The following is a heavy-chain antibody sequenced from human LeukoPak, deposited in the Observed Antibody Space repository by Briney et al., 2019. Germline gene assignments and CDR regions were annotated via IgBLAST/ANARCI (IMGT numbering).Heavy chain of an antibody. CDR2: IYPSGSTT. CDR3: ARGHKVGYYYYFYMDV. Sequence: SETLSLTCSVSVGSISSYYWNWFRQPAGKGLEWIGRIYPSGSTTNYNPSLESRVTISVDKSESQFSLKVTSVTAADTAVYFCARGHKVGYYYYFYMDVWGKGTTVTVSS. J-gene: IGHJ6*03. CDR1: VGSISSYY. V-gene: IGHV4-4*07.